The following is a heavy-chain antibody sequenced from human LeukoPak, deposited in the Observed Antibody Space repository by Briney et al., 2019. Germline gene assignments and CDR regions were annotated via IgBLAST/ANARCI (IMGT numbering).Heavy chain of an antibody. V-gene: IGHV3-30*02. CDR3: ARDVAVYTH. CDR2: IRYDGSDT. J-gene: IGHJ4*02. Sequence: PGGSLRLSCAASGFTFSRHGMHWVRQAPGKGLEWVAFIRYDGSDTYYPDSVKGRFTISRDNSENTLYLQMNSLRAEDTAVYYCARDVAVYTHWGQGTLVTVSS. CDR1: GFTFSRHG. D-gene: IGHD6-19*01.